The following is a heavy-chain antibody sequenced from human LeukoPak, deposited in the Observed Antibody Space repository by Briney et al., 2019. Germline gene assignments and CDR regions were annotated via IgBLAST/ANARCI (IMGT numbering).Heavy chain of an antibody. J-gene: IGHJ3*01. CDR1: GGSISSYY. Sequence: SETLSLTCTVSGGSISSYYWTWIRQPPGKGLEWIGYIYYSGSTNYNPSLKSRVTISVDTSKNQFSLKLSSVTAADTAVYYCAKGPYYNILTGTIRVRNAFDVWGHGTMVTVSS. V-gene: IGHV4-59*12. CDR2: IYYSGST. CDR3: AKGPYYNILTGTIRVRNAFDV. D-gene: IGHD3-9*01.